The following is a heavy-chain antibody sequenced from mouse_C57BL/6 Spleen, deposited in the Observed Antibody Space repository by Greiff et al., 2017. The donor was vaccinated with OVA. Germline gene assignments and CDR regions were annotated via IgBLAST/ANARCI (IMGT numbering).Heavy chain of an antibody. J-gene: IGHJ2*01. CDR3: AREDGYYDYFDY. CDR2: ISSGSSTI. V-gene: IGHV5-17*01. Sequence: EVQLQESGGGLVKPGGSLKLSCAASGFTFSDYGMHWVRQAPEKGLEWVAYISSGSSTIYYADTVKGRFTISRDNAKNTLFLQMTSLRSEDTAMYYCAREDGYYDYFDYWGQGTTLTVSS. D-gene: IGHD2-3*01. CDR1: GFTFSDYG.